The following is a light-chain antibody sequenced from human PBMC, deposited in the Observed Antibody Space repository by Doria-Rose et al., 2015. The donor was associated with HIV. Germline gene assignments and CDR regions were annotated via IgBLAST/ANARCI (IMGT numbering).Light chain of an antibody. CDR3: QQRSNWLWT. CDR1: QRVATY. V-gene: IGKV3-11*01. CDR2: DAS. J-gene: IGKJ1*01. Sequence: DIVLTQSPATLSLSPGERATLSCRASQRVATYLAWFQQKPGQAPRLLIYDASNRATGIPARFSGSGSGTDFTLTISSLEPEDFAVYYCQQRSNWLWTFGQGTKVEIK.